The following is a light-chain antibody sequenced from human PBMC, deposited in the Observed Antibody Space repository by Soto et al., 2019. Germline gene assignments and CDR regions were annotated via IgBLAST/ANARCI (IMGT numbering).Light chain of an antibody. CDR3: QQYNSYSFT. CDR1: QSISSW. CDR2: DAS. V-gene: IGKV1-5*01. J-gene: IGKJ2*01. Sequence: DIQMTQSPATLSASVGDRVTITCRASQSISSWLAWYQQKPGQAPKLLIYDASSLESGIPSRFSGSGSGTEFTLAIGSLQPDDFATYYCQQYNSYSFTFGQGTKLEIK.